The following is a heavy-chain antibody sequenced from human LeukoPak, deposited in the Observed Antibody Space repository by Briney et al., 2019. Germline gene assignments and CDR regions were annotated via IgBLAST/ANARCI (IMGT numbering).Heavy chain of an antibody. CDR3: ARVMEDCTNGVCQIYYYYGMDV. CDR1: GFTFSSYG. CDR2: IWYDGSIK. D-gene: IGHD2-8*01. Sequence: GRSLRLSCAASGFTFSSYGMHWVRQAPGKGLEWVAVIWYDGSIKYYADSVKGRFTISRDNPKNTLYLQMNSLRAEDTAVYYCARVMEDCTNGVCQIYYYYGMDVWGQGTTVTVSS. V-gene: IGHV3-33*01. J-gene: IGHJ6*02.